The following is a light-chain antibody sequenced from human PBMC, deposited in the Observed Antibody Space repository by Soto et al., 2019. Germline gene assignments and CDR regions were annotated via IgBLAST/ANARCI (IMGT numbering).Light chain of an antibody. J-gene: IGKJ1*01. V-gene: IGKV3-20*01. CDR1: QSVSSSY. CDR3: QQYGSSPGT. Sequence: EIVLTQSPGTLSLSPGERATLSCRASQSVSSSYLAWYQQKPGQAPRLLNYGASSRATGIPDRFSGSGSGTDFTLTISRLEPEDFAVYYCQQYGSSPGTFGQGTKVEIK. CDR2: GAS.